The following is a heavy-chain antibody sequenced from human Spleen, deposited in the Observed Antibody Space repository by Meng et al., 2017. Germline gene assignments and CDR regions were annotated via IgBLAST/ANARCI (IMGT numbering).Heavy chain of an antibody. J-gene: IGHJ4*02. CDR3: AKARGGGNSNLEY. CDR2: ISGSGGST. Sequence: EVQLLESGGGLVQPGGSLRLSCAASGFTFSSYAVSWVRQAPEKGLEWVSAISGSGGSTYYADSVKGRFTISRDSSKNTLYLQMNSLRAEDTAVYYCAKARGGGNSNLEYWGQGTLVTVSS. CDR1: GFTFSSYA. V-gene: IGHV3-23*01. D-gene: IGHD4-23*01.